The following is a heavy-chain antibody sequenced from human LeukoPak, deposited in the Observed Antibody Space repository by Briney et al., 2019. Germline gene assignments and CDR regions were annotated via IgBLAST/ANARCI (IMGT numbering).Heavy chain of an antibody. Sequence: PRGSLRLSCAVSGLTTTNFWMSWVRQAPGKGLEWVANIDPDGTDLYYMDSLKGRFTVSRDNDKNSLYLQMHSLRVEDTATYYCVRGSSSFWGQGTLVTV. D-gene: IGHD2-2*01. CDR3: VRGSSSF. V-gene: IGHV3-7*04. CDR2: IDPDGTDL. J-gene: IGHJ4*02. CDR1: GLTTTNFW.